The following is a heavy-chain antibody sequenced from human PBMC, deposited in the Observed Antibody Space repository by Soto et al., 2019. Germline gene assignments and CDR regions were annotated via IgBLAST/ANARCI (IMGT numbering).Heavy chain of an antibody. CDR3: ARGLRYSSGWLGY. CDR1: GGSFSGYY. CDR2: INHSGST. V-gene: IGHV4-34*01. D-gene: IGHD6-19*01. J-gene: IGHJ4*02. Sequence: QVQLQQWGAGLLKPSETLSLTCAVYGGSFSGYYWSWIRQPPGKGLEWIGEINHSGSTNYNPSLKSRVTISVDTSKHQFSLKLSSVTAADTAVYYCARGLRYSSGWLGYWGQGTLVTVSS.